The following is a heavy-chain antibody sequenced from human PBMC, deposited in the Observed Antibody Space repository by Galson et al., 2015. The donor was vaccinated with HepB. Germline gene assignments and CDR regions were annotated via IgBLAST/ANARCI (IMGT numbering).Heavy chain of an antibody. CDR2: ISAYNGNT. D-gene: IGHD2-15*01. J-gene: IGHJ4*02. Sequence: SVKVSCKASGYKFTSYYMHWVRQAPGQGLEWMGWISAYNGNTNYAQKLQGRVTMTTDTSTSTAYMELRSLRSDDTAVYYCARDLEAVVVAAPFDYWGQGTLVTVSS. CDR1: GYKFTSYY. CDR3: ARDLEAVVVAAPFDY. V-gene: IGHV1-18*04.